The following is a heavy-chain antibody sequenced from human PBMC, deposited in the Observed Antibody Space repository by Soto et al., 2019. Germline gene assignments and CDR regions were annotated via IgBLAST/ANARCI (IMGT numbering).Heavy chain of an antibody. CDR3: AKSRKLEWLPTFDP. D-gene: IGHD3-3*01. Sequence: EVQLVESGGGLVQPGRSLRLSCAASGFTFDDYAKHWVRQAPGKGLEWVSGISWNSGSIGYADSVKGRFTISRDNAKNSLYLQMNSLRAEDTALYYCAKSRKLEWLPTFDPWGQGTLVTVSS. V-gene: IGHV3-9*01. CDR1: GFTFDDYA. CDR2: ISWNSGSI. J-gene: IGHJ5*02.